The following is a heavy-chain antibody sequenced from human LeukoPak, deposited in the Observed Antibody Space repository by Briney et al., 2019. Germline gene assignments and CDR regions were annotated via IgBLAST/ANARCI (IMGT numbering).Heavy chain of an antibody. J-gene: IGHJ4*02. CDR3: ARAEGYGGELDS. Sequence: GGSLRLSCAAAGFTFSSYAMHWVRQAPGKGLEWVAVIPYDGSNKYYADSVKGRFTISRENSKNRLYLQMNSLRAEDTAVYYCARAEGYGGELDSWGQGTLVTVSS. CDR2: IPYDGSNK. CDR1: GFTFSSYA. D-gene: IGHD4-23*01. V-gene: IGHV3-30*04.